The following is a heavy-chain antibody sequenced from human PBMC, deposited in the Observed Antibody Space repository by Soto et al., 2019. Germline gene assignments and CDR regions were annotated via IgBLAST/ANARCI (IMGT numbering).Heavy chain of an antibody. Sequence: ASVKVSCKASGYTFTSYGISWVRQAPGQGLEWMGWISAYNGNTNYAQKLQGRVTMTTDTSTSTAYMELRSLRSDDTAVYYCARASKYSSGWYSNAYWGQGTLVTVSS. V-gene: IGHV1-18*01. J-gene: IGHJ1*01. CDR1: GYTFTSYG. CDR3: ARASKYSSGWYSNAY. CDR2: ISAYNGNT. D-gene: IGHD6-19*01.